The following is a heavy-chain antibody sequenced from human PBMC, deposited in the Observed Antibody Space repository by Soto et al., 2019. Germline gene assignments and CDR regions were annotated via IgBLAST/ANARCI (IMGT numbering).Heavy chain of an antibody. CDR3: ARDPTSSYYYYYYMDV. Sequence: GVSLRLFCAASGFTFSSHWMSCVRQAPGKGLEWVANIKQDGSEKYYVDSVKGRFTISRDNAKNSLYLQMNSLRAEDTAVYYCARDPTSSYYYYYYMDVWGKGTTVTVSS. J-gene: IGHJ6*03. V-gene: IGHV3-7*01. CDR1: GFTFSSHW. CDR2: IKQDGSEK.